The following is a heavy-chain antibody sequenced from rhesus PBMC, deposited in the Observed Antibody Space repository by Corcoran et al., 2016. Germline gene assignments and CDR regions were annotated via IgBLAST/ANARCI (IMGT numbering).Heavy chain of an antibody. J-gene: IGHJ4*01. D-gene: IGHD3-34*01. Sequence: QVRLRESGPGLLKPSETLSLTCTLFRDSISGGYAWNWTRQPPGKTLVWLGDVNDPPGKCNYYPSLRNRVVISIGTSRNQLSLYMSSVTAAYTAVYYCARRGFGHVYWGHGVLVVVSS. CDR3: ARRGFGHVY. CDR2: VNDPPGKC. CDR1: RDSISGGYA. V-gene: IGHV4-76*01.